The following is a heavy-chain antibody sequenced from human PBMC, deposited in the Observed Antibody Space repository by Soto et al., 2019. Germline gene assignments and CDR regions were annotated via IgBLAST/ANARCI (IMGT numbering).Heavy chain of an antibody. D-gene: IGHD4-4*01. CDR3: ACMTTAQNYYYYYYMDV. CDR2: NNHSGST. CDR1: GGSFSGYY. J-gene: IGHJ6*03. Sequence: ETLSLTCAVYGGSFSGYYWSWIRQPPGKGLEWIGENNHSGSTNYNPSLKSRVTISVDTSKNQFSLKLSSVTAADTAVYYCACMTTAQNYYYYYYMDVWGKGTTVTVSS. V-gene: IGHV4-34*01.